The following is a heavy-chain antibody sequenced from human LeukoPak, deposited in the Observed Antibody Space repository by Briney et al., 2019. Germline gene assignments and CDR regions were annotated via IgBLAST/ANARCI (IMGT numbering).Heavy chain of an antibody. V-gene: IGHV6-1*01. CDR1: GDSVSSNSAA. CDR2: TYYRSKWYN. Sequence: SQTLSLTCAISGDSVSSNSAAWNWIRQSPSRGLEWLGRTYYRSKWYNDYAVSVKSRITINPDTSKNQFSLQLNSVTPEDTAVYYCAREVVITRAYYYYYMDVWGKGTTVTISS. D-gene: IGHD3-22*01. J-gene: IGHJ6*03. CDR3: AREVVITRAYYYYYMDV.